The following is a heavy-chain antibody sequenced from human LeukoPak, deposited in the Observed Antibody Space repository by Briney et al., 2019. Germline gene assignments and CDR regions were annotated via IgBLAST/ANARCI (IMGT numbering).Heavy chain of an antibody. D-gene: IGHD6-19*01. CDR3: ARGVKIAVAGIYYFDY. V-gene: IGHV1-69*06. J-gene: IGHJ4*02. Sequence: EASVKVSCKASGDTFSSYVISWVRQAPGQGLEWMGGIIPIFGSANYAQKFQGRVTITADKSTNTAYMELSSLRSEDTAVYYCARGVKIAVAGIYYFDYWGQGTLVTVSS. CDR1: GDTFSSYV. CDR2: IIPIFGSA.